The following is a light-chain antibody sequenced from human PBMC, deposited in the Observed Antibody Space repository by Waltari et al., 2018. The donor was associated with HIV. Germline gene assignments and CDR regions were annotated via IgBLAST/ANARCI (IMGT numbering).Light chain of an antibody. V-gene: IGLV3-21*02. Sequence: SYVLTQPPSVSVAPGQTARITCGGNNIGSKGVHWYQQKPSQAPVLAVYDDSDRPSGIPEGFSGSSSGNTATLTIGRGEAGDEADFYCQVWDSSTDLRVFGGGTKLTVL. J-gene: IGLJ2*01. CDR2: DDS. CDR3: QVWDSSTDLRV. CDR1: NIGSKG.